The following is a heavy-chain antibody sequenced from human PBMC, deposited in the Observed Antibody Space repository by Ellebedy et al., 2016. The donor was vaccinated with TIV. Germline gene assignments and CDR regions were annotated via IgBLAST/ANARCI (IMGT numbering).Heavy chain of an antibody. V-gene: IGHV3-23*01. Sequence: GESLKISCAASGLTLGSSAMSWVRQAPGRGLEWVSSISGGKTYFPESVKGRFTISRDNSKNTLYPQMNSLRAEDTALYYCARARGRGWSHDYWGQGTLVTVSS. CDR3: ARARGRGWSHDY. CDR2: ISGGKT. J-gene: IGHJ4*02. CDR1: GLTLGSSA. D-gene: IGHD6-19*01.